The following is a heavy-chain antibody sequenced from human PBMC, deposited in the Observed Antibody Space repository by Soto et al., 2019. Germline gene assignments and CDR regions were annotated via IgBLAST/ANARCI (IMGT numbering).Heavy chain of an antibody. J-gene: IGHJ4*02. V-gene: IGHV1-69*06. CDR3: ARTHANGDSILDY. Sequence: SVKVSCKASGGAFRSYSRSWVRQAPGQGLEWMGGILPIFGTANYAQKFQGRVTITADKSTSTAYMELSSLRFEDTAVYSRARTHANGDSILDYWAQAPPVT. CDR2: ILPIFGTA. D-gene: IGHD4-17*01. CDR1: GGAFRSYS.